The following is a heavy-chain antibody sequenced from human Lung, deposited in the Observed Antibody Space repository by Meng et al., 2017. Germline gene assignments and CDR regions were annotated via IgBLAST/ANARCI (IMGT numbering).Heavy chain of an antibody. CDR2: INAGSENT. D-gene: IGHD2-21*01. J-gene: IGHJ4*02. V-gene: IGHV1-3*01. CDR3: ARDIVVTFGELTTLDS. Sequence: QVHLVQSGAEGKKPGAAGKGSCKAAGYTFTNYAMPWVRQAPGQGLEWMGWINAGSENTEYSQKFQGRVTLTRDTSATTAYMELRSLKSEDTAIYYCARDIVVTFGELTTLDSWGQGTLVTVSS. CDR1: GYTFTNYA.